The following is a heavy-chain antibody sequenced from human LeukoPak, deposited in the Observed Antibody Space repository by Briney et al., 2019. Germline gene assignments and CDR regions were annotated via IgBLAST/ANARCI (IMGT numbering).Heavy chain of an antibody. Sequence: GGSLRLSCAASGFTFDDYSMHWVRQAPGKGLEWVSVIYSGGSTYYADSVKGRFTISRDNSKNTLYLQMNSLRAEDTAVYYCARDVPAHCSSTSCYRYYYYMDVWGKGTTVTVSS. CDR3: ARDVPAHCSSTSCYRYYYYMDV. J-gene: IGHJ6*03. CDR1: GFTFDDYS. V-gene: IGHV3-66*02. D-gene: IGHD2-2*02. CDR2: IYSGGST.